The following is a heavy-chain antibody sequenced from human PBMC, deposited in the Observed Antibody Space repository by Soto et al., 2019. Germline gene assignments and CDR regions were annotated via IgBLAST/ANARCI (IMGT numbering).Heavy chain of an antibody. J-gene: IGHJ5*02. CDR3: ARDRPQDYCISTSCLTEAWFDP. V-gene: IGHV1-69*12. CDR2: IIPIFGTA. D-gene: IGHD2-2*01. Sequence: QVQLVQSGAEVKKPGSSVKVSCKASGGTFSSYAISWVRQAPGQGLEWMGGIIPIFGTANYAQKFQGRVTITADESTSTAYMELSSLRSEDTAVYYCARDRPQDYCISTSCLTEAWFDPWGQGTLVTVSS. CDR1: GGTFSSYA.